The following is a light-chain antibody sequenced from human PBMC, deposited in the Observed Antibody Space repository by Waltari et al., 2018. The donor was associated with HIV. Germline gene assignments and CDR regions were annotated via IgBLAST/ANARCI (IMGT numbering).Light chain of an antibody. Sequence: QSALTQPAPVSGSPGQPITISCTGTTSDVGSYNLIPWYQQHPGKAPKLMIYEVSKRPSGVSNRFSGSKSGNTASLTISGLQAEDEADYYCCSYAGSSTVFGTGTKVTVL. V-gene: IGLV2-23*02. CDR3: CSYAGSSTV. CDR2: EVS. J-gene: IGLJ1*01. CDR1: TSDVGSYNL.